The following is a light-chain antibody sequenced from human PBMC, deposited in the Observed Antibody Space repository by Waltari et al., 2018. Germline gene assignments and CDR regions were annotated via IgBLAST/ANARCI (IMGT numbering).Light chain of an antibody. CDR1: QDIRDF. V-gene: IGKV1-27*01. Sequence: DIQMTQSPSSLSVSVGDRVTITCRERQDIRDFLAWYQQKPGGVPRLLIYGASTLQSGVPSRFSGSGSGTDFTLTIRSLQPDDVATYYCQTYNHAPLTFGPGTKVEVK. CDR3: QTYNHAPLT. CDR2: GAS. J-gene: IGKJ3*01.